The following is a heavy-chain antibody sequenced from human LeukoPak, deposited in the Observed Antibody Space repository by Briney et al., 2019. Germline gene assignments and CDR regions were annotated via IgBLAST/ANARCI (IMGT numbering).Heavy chain of an antibody. CDR1: GFTVSINH. CDR2: IWSGRST. CDR3: ARDPRGYSGYDYH. J-gene: IGHJ5*02. D-gene: IGHD5-12*01. Sequence: GGSLRLSCAASGFTVSINHMSWVRQAPGKGLEWVSVIWSGRSTYYADSVKGRFHIPRQNPKNTLYLQTNRRRAEDTAVYYCARDPRGYSGYDYHWGQGTLVTVPS. V-gene: IGHV3-53*01.